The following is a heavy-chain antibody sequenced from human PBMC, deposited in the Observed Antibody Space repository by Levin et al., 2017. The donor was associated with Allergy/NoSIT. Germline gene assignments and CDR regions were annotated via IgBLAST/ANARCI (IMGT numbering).Heavy chain of an antibody. CDR3: ARRGTRDYYYYMDV. Sequence: PGGSLRLSCQGSGSSFTSYWIGWVRQMPGNGLEWLGIIYPGDSDTRYSPSFQGQVTISADKSISTAYLQWSSLKASDTAIYYCARRGTRDYYYYMDVWGKGTTVTVSS. D-gene: IGHD1-1*01. V-gene: IGHV5-51*01. CDR2: IYPGDSDT. J-gene: IGHJ6*03. CDR1: GSSFTSYW.